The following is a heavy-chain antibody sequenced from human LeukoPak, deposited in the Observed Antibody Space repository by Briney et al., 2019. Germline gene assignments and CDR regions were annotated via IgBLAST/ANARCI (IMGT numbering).Heavy chain of an antibody. J-gene: IGHJ4*02. CDR1: GFTFSSYA. D-gene: IGHD6-13*01. Sequence: GGSLRLSCAASGFTFSSYAMSWVRQAPGKGVEWVSGISGSGGSTYYADSVKGRFTISRDNSKNTLYLQMNSLRAEDTAVYYCAKTDRRIAAAGDIDYWGQGTLVTVSS. CDR2: ISGSGGST. V-gene: IGHV3-23*01. CDR3: AKTDRRIAAAGDIDY.